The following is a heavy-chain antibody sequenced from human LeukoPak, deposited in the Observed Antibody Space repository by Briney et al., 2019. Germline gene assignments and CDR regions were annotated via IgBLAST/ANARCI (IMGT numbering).Heavy chain of an antibody. CDR3: ARGSNGWSGIDY. CDR1: EFTFSSHW. J-gene: IGHJ4*02. CDR2: ISGDGSST. Sequence: GGSLRLSCGASEFTFSSHWMYWVRRAPGEGLVWLSSISGDGSSTNYADSVKGRFAISRDNAKNTLYLQMNSLRAEDTSVYYCARGSNGWSGIDYWGQGTLVTVSS. D-gene: IGHD6-19*01. V-gene: IGHV3-74*01.